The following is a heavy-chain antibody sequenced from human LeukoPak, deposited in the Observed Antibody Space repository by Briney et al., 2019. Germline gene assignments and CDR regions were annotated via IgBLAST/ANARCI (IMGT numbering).Heavy chain of an antibody. J-gene: IGHJ5*02. V-gene: IGHV1-18*01. CDR2: ISAYNGNT. Sequence: ASVKVSCKASGYTFTSYGISWVRQAPGQGLEWMGWISAYNGNTNYAQKLQGRVTLTTDTSTSTAYMELRSLRSDDTAVYYCAREFRPLGYCSSTSCRAWFDPWGQGTLVTVSS. CDR1: GYTFTSYG. CDR3: AREFRPLGYCSSTSCRAWFDP. D-gene: IGHD2-2*01.